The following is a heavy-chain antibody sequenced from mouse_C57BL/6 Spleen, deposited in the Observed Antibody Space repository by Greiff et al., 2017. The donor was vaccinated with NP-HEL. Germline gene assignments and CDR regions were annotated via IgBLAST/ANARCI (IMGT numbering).Heavy chain of an antibody. D-gene: IGHD4-1*01. CDR3: ARVANWGTWFAY. J-gene: IGHJ3*01. V-gene: IGHV1-80*01. CDR1: GYAFSSYW. Sequence: VQLQQSGAELVKPGASVKISCKASGYAFSSYWMNWVKQRPGKGLEWIGQIYPGDGDTNYNGKFKGKATLTADKSSSTAYMQLSSLTSEDSAVYCCARVANWGTWFAYWGQGTLVTVSA. CDR2: IYPGDGDT.